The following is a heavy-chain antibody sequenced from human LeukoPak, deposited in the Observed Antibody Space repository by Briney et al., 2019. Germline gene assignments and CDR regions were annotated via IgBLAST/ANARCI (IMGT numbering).Heavy chain of an antibody. V-gene: IGHV3-21*01. D-gene: IGHD1-26*01. CDR1: GFTFSSYS. CDR2: ISSNSSYI. CDR3: ARDLGLRSYYDLDY. Sequence: GGSLRLSCAASGFTFSSYSMNWVRQAPGKGLEWGSSISSNSSYIYYADSVKGRFNSYRDNAKNSLYLQMNSLRAQDTAVYYCARDLGLRSYYDLDYWGQGTLVTVSS. J-gene: IGHJ4*02.